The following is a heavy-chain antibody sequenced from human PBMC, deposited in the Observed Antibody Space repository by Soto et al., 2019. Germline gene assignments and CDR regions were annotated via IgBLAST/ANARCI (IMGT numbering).Heavy chain of an antibody. D-gene: IGHD2-8*02. CDR1: GVTITSGRSS. J-gene: IGHJ5*02. Sequence: YLTCSFSGVTITSGRSSWNWIRQSPGKGLEWIAYIYHSGSTYYNPSLKSRVTISVDRSENQFSLKLTSVTAADTAVYYCVRESVASVRKYWDTWGPGNPGTV. CDR3: VRESVASVRKYWDT. V-gene: IGHV4-30-2*06. CDR2: IYHSGST.